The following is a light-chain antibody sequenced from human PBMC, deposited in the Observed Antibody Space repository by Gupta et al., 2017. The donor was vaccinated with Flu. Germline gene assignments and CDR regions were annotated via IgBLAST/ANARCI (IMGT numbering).Light chain of an antibody. Sequence: ERATLSCRAIQSVSRYLAWYQQKPGQAPRLLIYDASNRATGIPARVSGSGSGTDFTLTISSLEPEDFAVYVCQQRSNWPPYTFGQGTKLQIK. V-gene: IGKV3-11*01. J-gene: IGKJ2*01. CDR1: QSVSRY. CDR2: DAS. CDR3: QQRSNWPPYT.